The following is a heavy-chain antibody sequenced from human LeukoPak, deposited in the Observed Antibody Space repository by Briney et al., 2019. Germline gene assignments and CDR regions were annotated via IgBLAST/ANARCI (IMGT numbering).Heavy chain of an antibody. CDR2: IYHSGST. J-gene: IGHJ4*02. Sequence: SETLSLTCAVSGGSISSSNWWSWVRQPPGKGLEWIGEIYHSGSTNYNPSLKSRVTISVDKSKNQFSLKLSSVTAADTAVYYCARTRAGIYGGSHIDYWGQGTLVTVSS. V-gene: IGHV4-4*02. CDR3: ARTRAGIYGGSHIDY. CDR1: GGSISSSNW. D-gene: IGHD4-23*01.